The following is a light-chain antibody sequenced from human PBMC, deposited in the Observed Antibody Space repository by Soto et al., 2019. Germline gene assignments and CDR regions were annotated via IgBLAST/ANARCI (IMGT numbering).Light chain of an antibody. CDR1: QSVSSY. Sequence: EIELSQSPATLSLSPEERATLSCRASQSVSSYLAWYQQKPGQAPRLLIYDASNRATGIPARFSGSGSGTDFTLTISSLEPEDFAVYYCQHRSNRRIPFGQGTRPAIK. CDR3: QHRSNRRIP. J-gene: IGKJ5*01. V-gene: IGKV3-11*01. CDR2: DAS.